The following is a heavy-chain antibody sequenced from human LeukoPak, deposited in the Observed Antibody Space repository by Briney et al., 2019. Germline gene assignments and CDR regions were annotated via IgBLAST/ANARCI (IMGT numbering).Heavy chain of an antibody. Sequence: SGGSLRLSCAASGFTVSSNYMTWVRQAPGKGLEWVSVIYSGGSTYYADSVKGRFTISRDNSKNTLYLQMNSLRGEDTAVYYCAGPNCGSGDCYRYYGMDVWGQGTTVTVSS. CDR2: IYSGGST. CDR3: AGPNCGSGDCYRYYGMDV. J-gene: IGHJ6*02. V-gene: IGHV3-66*04. CDR1: GFTVSSNY. D-gene: IGHD2-21*02.